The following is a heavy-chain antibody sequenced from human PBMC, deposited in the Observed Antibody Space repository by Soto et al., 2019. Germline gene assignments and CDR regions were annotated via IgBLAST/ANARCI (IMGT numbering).Heavy chain of an antibody. V-gene: IGHV3-7*05. CDR2: IGQDGSEK. D-gene: IGHD6-19*01. Sequence: EVHLVESGGALVQPGGSVRLSCAASGVTLGDYWMNWVRQAPGKGLEWVANIGQDGSEKNYVDSVKGRLTISRDNTRNSRHLQMNNLRVEDTAVYFCAGGIGWESHIWGPGTHVTVSS. CDR1: GVTLGDYW. CDR3: AGGIGWESHI. J-gene: IGHJ4*02.